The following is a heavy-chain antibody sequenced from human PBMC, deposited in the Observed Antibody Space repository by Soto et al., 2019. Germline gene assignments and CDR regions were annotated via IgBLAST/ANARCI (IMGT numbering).Heavy chain of an antibody. CDR1: GYTFTSYG. Sequence: QVQLVQSGAEVKKPGASVKVSCKASGYTFTSYGISWVRQAPGQGLEWMGWISAYNGNTNYAQKPQGRVTMTTDTSTSTAYMERRSLRSDDTAVYYCARGVTIVRGLTLFYFDYWGQGTLVTVSS. CDR2: ISAYNGNT. V-gene: IGHV1-18*01. CDR3: ARGVTIVRGLTLFYFDY. D-gene: IGHD3-10*01. J-gene: IGHJ4*02.